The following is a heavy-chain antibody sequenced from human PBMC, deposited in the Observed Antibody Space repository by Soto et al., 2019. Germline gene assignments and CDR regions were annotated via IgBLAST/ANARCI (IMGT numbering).Heavy chain of an antibody. V-gene: IGHV3-33*01. CDR1: GFTFSSYG. J-gene: IGHJ4*02. Sequence: GGSLRLSCAASGFTFSSYGMHWVRQAPGKGLEWVAVIWYDGSNKYYADSVKGRFTISRDNSKNTLYLQMNSLRAEDTAVYYCARAELVRAYFDYWGQGTLVTVSS. D-gene: IGHD1-26*01. CDR2: IWYDGSNK. CDR3: ARAELVRAYFDY.